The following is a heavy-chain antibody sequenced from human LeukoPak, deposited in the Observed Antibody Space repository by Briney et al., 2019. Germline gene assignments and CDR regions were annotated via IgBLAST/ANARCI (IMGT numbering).Heavy chain of an antibody. Sequence: ASVKISCTASGDTFTASYMHWVRQAPGQGLEWMGWINPNSGGTNYAQKFQGRVTMTRDTSISTAYMELSRLRSDDTAAYYCAREKSIAAAEYFDYWGQGTLVTVSS. CDR1: GDTFTASY. V-gene: IGHV1-2*02. D-gene: IGHD6-13*01. J-gene: IGHJ4*02. CDR3: AREKSIAAAEYFDY. CDR2: INPNSGGT.